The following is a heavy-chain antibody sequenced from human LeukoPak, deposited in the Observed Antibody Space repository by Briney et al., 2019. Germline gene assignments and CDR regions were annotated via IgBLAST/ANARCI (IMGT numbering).Heavy chain of an antibody. CDR2: INQDGSQN. D-gene: IGHD2-21*02. Sequence: GGSLRLSCAASGLSFSDYWMSWVRQAPGRGLEWVGNINQDGSQNSSVDSVKGRFTISRDNAKNSLYLQMNSLGAEDTALYYCAREVTASSFDILGQGTMVTVSS. CDR1: GLSFSDYW. J-gene: IGHJ3*02. V-gene: IGHV3-7*01. CDR3: AREVTASSFDI.